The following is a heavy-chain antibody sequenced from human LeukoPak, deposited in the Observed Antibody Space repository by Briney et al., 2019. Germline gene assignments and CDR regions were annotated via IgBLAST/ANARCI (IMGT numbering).Heavy chain of an antibody. Sequence: PSETLSLTCTVSGASISRSSYYWGWLRQPPGKGLEWIVSIFYSGGPTYYNPSLKSRVTISVDTSKNQFSLKLSFVTAADTAVYYCAKEPTGEKSFDSWGQGTLVTVSS. J-gene: IGHJ4*02. CDR2: IFYSGGPT. CDR3: AKEPTGEKSFDS. CDR1: GASISRSSYY. V-gene: IGHV4-39*07. D-gene: IGHD7-27*01.